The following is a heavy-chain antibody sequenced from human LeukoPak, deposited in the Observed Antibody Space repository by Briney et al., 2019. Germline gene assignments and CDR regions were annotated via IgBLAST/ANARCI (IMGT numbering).Heavy chain of an antibody. D-gene: IGHD3-3*01. CDR2: ISYDGSNK. Sequence: GGSLRLSCVASGFTFNTYAIHWVRQAPGKGLEWEAVISYDGSNKYYEDPVKGRFTISRDNSKNTLYLQMNSLRAEDMAVYYCAREEWYYFDYWGQGTLVTVSS. CDR1: GFTFNTYA. CDR3: AREEWYYFDY. J-gene: IGHJ4*02. V-gene: IGHV3-30-3*01.